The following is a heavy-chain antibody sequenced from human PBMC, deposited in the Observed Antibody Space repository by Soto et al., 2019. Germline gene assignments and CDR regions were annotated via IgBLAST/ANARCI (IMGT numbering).Heavy chain of an antibody. Sequence: GASVKVSCKASGYTFTSYDINWVRQATGQGPEWMGWMNPNSGNTGYAQKFQGRVTMTRNTSISTAYMELSSLRSEDTAVYYCARVGITIFGDYYYGMDVWGQGTTVTVSS. CDR1: GYTFTSYD. D-gene: IGHD3-3*01. J-gene: IGHJ6*02. CDR2: MNPNSGNT. CDR3: ARVGITIFGDYYYGMDV. V-gene: IGHV1-8*01.